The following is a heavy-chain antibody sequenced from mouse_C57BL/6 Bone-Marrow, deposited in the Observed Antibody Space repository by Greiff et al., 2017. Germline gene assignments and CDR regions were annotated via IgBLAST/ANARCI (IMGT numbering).Heavy chain of an antibody. CDR2: INSNGGST. J-gene: IGHJ4*01. Sequence: DVMLVESGGGLVQPGGSLKLSCAASGFTFSSYGMSWVRQTPDKRLELVATINSNGGSTYYPDSVKGRFTISRDNAKNTLYLQMSSLKSEDTAMYYCARGATQRMDYWGQGTSVTVSS. D-gene: IGHD6-1*01. CDR3: ARGATQRMDY. CDR1: GFTFSSYG. V-gene: IGHV5-6-3*01.